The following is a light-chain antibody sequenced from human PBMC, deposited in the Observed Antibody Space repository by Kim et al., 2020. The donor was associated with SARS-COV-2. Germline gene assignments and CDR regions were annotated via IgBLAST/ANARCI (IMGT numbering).Light chain of an antibody. CDR3: LPYDKWPPLT. V-gene: IGKV3-15*01. Sequence: EILMTQSPATLSVSPGERATLSCRASQSVSRNLAWYQQKPGQAPRLLIYDASTRATGIPARFSGSGSGTEFTLTISSLQSEDFAVYYCLPYDKWPPLTFGGGTKVGI. CDR1: QSVSRN. J-gene: IGKJ4*01. CDR2: DAS.